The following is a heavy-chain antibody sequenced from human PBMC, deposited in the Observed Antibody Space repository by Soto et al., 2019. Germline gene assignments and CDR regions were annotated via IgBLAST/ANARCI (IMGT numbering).Heavy chain of an antibody. J-gene: IGHJ6*03. Sequence: GGSLRLSCAASGFTFSNAWMSWVRQAPGKGLEWVGRIKSKTDGGTTDYAAPVKGRFTISRDDSKNTLYLQMNSLKTEDTAVYYCTTAAAPPGLYYYYYMDVWGKGTTVTVSS. D-gene: IGHD6-6*01. V-gene: IGHV3-15*01. CDR1: GFTFSNAW. CDR2: IKSKTDGGTT. CDR3: TTAAAPPGLYYYYYMDV.